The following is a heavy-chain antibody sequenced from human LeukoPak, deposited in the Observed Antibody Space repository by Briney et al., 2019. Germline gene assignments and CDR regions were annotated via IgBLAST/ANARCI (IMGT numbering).Heavy chain of an antibody. CDR2: IYYSGST. CDR3: ARGRDDSKYGMDV. V-gene: IGHV4-31*03. CDR1: GGSISSGGYY. Sequence: SETLSLTCTVSGGSISSGGYYWSWIRQHPGKGLEWIGYIYYSGSTYYNPSLKSRVTISVDTSKNQFSLKLSSVTAADTAVYYCARGRDDSKYGMDVWGQGTTVTVSS. J-gene: IGHJ6*02. D-gene: IGHD3-22*01.